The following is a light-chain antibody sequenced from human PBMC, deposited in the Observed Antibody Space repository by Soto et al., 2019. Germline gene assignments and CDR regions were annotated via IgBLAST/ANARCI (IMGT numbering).Light chain of an antibody. Sequence: QSVLTQPASVSGTAGQVVTISCSGGDSNIGSNSVYWYQHLPRMAPKLLIYYNNQRPSGVPDRFSGSRSGTSASLAIVGLRSEDEAVYYCAAWDASMSACVFGNGTKGTVL. CDR3: AAWDASMSACV. CDR1: DSNIGSNS. V-gene: IGLV1-47*02. J-gene: IGLJ1*01. CDR2: YNN.